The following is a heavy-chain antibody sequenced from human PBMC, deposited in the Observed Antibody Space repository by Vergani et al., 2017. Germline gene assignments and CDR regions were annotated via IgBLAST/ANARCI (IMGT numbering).Heavy chain of an antibody. CDR3: ARLLGSSSGGDY. CDR2: IYYSGST. CDR1: GGFISSYY. D-gene: IGHD6-6*01. Sequence: QVQLQESGPGLVKPSETLSLTCTVSGGFISSYYWSWIRQPPGKGLEWIGSIYYSGSTYYNPSLKSRVTISVDTSKNQFSLKLSSVTAADTAVYYCARLLGSSSGGDYWGQGTLVTVSS. V-gene: IGHV4-59*05. J-gene: IGHJ4*02.